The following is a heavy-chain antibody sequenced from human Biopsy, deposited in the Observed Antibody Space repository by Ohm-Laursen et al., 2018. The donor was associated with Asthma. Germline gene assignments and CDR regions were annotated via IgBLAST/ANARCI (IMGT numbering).Heavy chain of an antibody. V-gene: IGHV4-39*01. CDR1: GGSMTPTSHY. CDR3: ARRITIFGVVQKDHGMDA. J-gene: IGHJ6*02. CDR2: ISYGGKT. D-gene: IGHD3-3*01. Sequence: TLSLTCTVSGGSMTPTSHYWDWIRQAPGKGLEWIGYISYGGKTSYNPSLKNRVTISRDTSKNQFSLRLTSVTAADTAVYFCARRITIFGVVQKDHGMDAWGQGTTDIVSS.